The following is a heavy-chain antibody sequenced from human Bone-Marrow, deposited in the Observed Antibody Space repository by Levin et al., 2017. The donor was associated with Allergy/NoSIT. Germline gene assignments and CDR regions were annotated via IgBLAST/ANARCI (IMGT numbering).Heavy chain of an antibody. D-gene: IGHD4-23*01. CDR3: ARAIPSGGNSYCYYYMDV. J-gene: IGHJ6*03. V-gene: IGHV4-59*01. CDR2: IYYSGIT. Sequence: NPSESLSLTCTVSGGSISGYYWSWIRQPPEKGLEWIGYIYYSGITKYNASLKSRVTISVDTSKNQFSLKLTSVTAADTAVYYCARAIPSGGNSYCYYYMDVWGKGTTVTVSS. CDR1: GGSISGYY.